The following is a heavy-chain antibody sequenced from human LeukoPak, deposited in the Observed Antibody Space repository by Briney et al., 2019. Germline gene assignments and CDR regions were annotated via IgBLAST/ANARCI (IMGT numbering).Heavy chain of an antibody. V-gene: IGHV4-59*01. D-gene: IGHD6-19*01. CDR3: ASGLKAVAGTLFDY. Sequence: PSETLSLTCTVSGGSISSCYWSWIRQPPGKGLEWIGYIYYSGSTSYNPSLKSRVTISVDTSKNQFSLKLSSVTAADTAVYYCASGLKAVAGTLFDYWGQGTLVTVSS. CDR2: IYYSGST. CDR1: GGSISSCY. J-gene: IGHJ4*02.